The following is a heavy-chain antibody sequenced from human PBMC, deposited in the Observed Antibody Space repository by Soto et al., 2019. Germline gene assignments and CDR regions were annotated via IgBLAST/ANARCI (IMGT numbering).Heavy chain of an antibody. CDR3: ARDRYCSSTSCYRADNYYYYYMDV. J-gene: IGHJ6*03. CDR1: GGTFSSYT. Sequence: SVKVSCKASGGTFSSYTISWVRQAPGQGLEWMGRIIPILGIANYAQKFQGRVTITADKSTSTAYMELSSLRSEDTAVYYCARDRYCSSTSCYRADNYYYYYMDVWGKGTTVTVSS. V-gene: IGHV1-69*04. D-gene: IGHD2-2*01. CDR2: IIPILGIA.